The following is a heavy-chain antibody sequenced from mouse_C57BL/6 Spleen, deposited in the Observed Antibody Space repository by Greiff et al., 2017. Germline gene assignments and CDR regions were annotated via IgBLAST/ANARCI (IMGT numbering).Heavy chain of an antibody. CDR3: ARVYGSSYGAMDY. J-gene: IGHJ4*01. Sequence: QVQLQQSGAELARPGASVKMSCKASGYTFTSYTMHWVKQRPGQGLVWIGYINPSSGYTKYNQKFKDKATLTPDKSSSTAYMQLSSLASEDAAVYYCARVYGSSYGAMDYWGQGTSVTVSS. CDR1: GYTFTSYT. CDR2: INPSSGYT. D-gene: IGHD1-1*01. V-gene: IGHV1-4*01.